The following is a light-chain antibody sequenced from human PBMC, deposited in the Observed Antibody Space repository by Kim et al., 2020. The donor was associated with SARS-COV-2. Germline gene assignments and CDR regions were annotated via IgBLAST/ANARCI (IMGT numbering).Light chain of an antibody. CDR1: SSNIGGYY. CDR2: GNN. J-gene: IGLJ1*01. CDR3: AAWDDSLSGNYV. Sequence: ELTQPPSASGTPGQRVTISCSGSSSNIGGYYVYWYQQLPGAAPKLLIYGNNQRPSGVPDRFSGSKSGTSASLAISGLRSEDEADYYCAAWDDSLSGNYVFGTGTKVTVL. V-gene: IGLV1-47*02.